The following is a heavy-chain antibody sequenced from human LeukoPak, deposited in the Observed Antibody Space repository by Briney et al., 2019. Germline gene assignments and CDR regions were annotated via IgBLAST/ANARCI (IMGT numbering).Heavy chain of an antibody. CDR3: ARVTDGGYCSSTSCFVFDY. CDR2: INPNSGGT. J-gene: IGHJ4*02. D-gene: IGHD2-2*03. CDR1: GYTFTGYY. V-gene: IGHV1-2*02. Sequence: ASVKVSCKASGYTFTGYYMHWVRQAPGQGLEWMGWINPNSGGTNYAQKFQGRVTMTRDTSISTAYMELSRLRSDDTAVYYCARVTDGGYCSSTSCFVFDYWGQGTLVTVSS.